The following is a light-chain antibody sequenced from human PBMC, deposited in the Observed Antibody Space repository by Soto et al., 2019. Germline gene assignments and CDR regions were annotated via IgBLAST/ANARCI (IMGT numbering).Light chain of an antibody. Sequence: DIQMTQSPSTLSASVGDRVTITCRASQSISSWLAWYQQKPGKAPKLLIYDASILESGVPSRFTGSGSGTEVTLTISSLQPDDFATYYCQQYYSYSPTFGQGTKLEIK. J-gene: IGKJ2*01. CDR2: DAS. CDR1: QSISSW. CDR3: QQYYSYSPT. V-gene: IGKV1-5*01.